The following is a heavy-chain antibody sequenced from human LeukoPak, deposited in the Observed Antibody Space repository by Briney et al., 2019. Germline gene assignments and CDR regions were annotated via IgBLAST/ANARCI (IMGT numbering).Heavy chain of an antibody. J-gene: IGHJ4*02. Sequence: GGSLRLSCAASGFTFSSYWMSWVRQAPGKGLEWVSSISSSSSYIYYADSVKGRFTISRDNAKNSLYLQMNSLRAEDTAVYYCARDGGSGHIDYWGQGTLVTVSS. V-gene: IGHV3-21*01. CDR2: ISSSSSYI. D-gene: IGHD3-10*01. CDR1: GFTFSSYW. CDR3: ARDGGSGHIDY.